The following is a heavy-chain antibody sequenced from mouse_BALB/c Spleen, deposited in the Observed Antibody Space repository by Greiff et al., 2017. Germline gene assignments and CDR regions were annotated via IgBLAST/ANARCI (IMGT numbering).Heavy chain of an antibody. J-gene: IGHJ4*01. Sequence: DVHLVESGGGLVKPGGSLKLSCAASGFTFSSYAMSWVRQTPEKRLEWVASISSGGSTYYPDSVKGRFTISRDNARNILYLQMSSLRSEDTAMYYCARGGGNYFFYAMDYWGQGTSVTVSS. V-gene: IGHV5-6-5*01. CDR2: ISSGGST. CDR3: ARGGGNYFFYAMDY. CDR1: GFTFSSYA. D-gene: IGHD2-1*01.